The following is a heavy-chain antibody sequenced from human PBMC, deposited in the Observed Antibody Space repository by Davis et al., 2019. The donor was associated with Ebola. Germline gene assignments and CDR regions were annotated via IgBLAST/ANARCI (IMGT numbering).Heavy chain of an antibody. CDR2: INHSGST. V-gene: IGHV4-34*01. CDR1: GASFSGYY. J-gene: IGHJ5*02. CDR3: ARLGITMVP. Sequence: MPSETLSLTCAVYGASFSGYYWSWIRQPPGKGLEWIGEINHSGSTNYNPSLKSRVTISVDTSKNQFSLKLSSVTAADTAVYYCARLGITMVPWGQGTLVTVSS. D-gene: IGHD3-10*01.